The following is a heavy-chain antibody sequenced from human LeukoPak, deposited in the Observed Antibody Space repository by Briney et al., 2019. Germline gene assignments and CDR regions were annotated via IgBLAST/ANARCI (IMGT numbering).Heavy chain of an antibody. CDR1: GLTFSSYW. CDR2: IKQDGSEK. V-gene: IGHV3-7*01. J-gene: IGHJ4*02. D-gene: IGHD6-25*01. CDR3: ASGGYSSGPAY. Sequence: GGSLRLSCAASGLTFSSYWMSWVRQAPGKGLEWVANIKQDGSEKYYVDSVKGRFTISRDNAKNSLYLQMNSLRAEDTAVYYCASGGYSSGPAYWGQGTLVTVSS.